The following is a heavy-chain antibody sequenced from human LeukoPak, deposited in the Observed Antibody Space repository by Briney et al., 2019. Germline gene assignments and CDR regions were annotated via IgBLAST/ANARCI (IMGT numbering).Heavy chain of an antibody. V-gene: IGHV3-30*18. CDR3: AKDDMYSSSGREGII. CDR1: GFTSSSYG. D-gene: IGHD6-13*01. J-gene: IGHJ3*02. CDR2: ISYDGSNK. Sequence: PGRSLRLSCAASGFTSSSYGMHWVRQAPGKGLEWVAVISYDGSNKYYADSVKGRFTISRDNSKNTLYLQMNSLRAEDTAVYYCAKDDMYSSSGREGIIWGQGTMVTVSS.